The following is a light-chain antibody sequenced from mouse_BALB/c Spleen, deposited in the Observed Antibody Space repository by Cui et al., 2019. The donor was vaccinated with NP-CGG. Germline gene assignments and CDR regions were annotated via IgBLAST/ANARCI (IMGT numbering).Light chain of an antibody. V-gene: IGLV1*01. CDR3: ALWYSNHWV. Sequence: QAVVTQESALTTSPGETVTLTCRSSTGAVTTSNYANWVQEKPDYLFTGLIGGTNNRAPGVPARSSGSLIGDKAALTITGAQTEDEAIYFCALWYSNHWVFGGGTKLTVL. J-gene: IGLJ1*01. CDR2: GTN. CDR1: TGAVTTSNY.